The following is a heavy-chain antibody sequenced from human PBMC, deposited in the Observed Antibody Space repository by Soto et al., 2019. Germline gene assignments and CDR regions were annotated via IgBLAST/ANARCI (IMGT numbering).Heavy chain of an antibody. CDR1: GYSFTTYW. CDR2: IYPGDSDT. CDR3: VRGFSGYTSIWHY. J-gene: IGHJ4*02. D-gene: IGHD6-13*01. V-gene: IGHV5-51*01. Sequence: PGESLKISCKASGYSFTTYWIAWVRQKPGEGPEWMGIIYPGDSDTRYSPSFQGQVTISVDKSISTAYLQWSSLKASDAAMYYFVRGFSGYTSIWHYWGQGTLVPVSS.